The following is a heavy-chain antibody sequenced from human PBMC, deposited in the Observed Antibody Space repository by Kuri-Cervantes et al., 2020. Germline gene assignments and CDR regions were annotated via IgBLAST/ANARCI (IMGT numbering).Heavy chain of an antibody. J-gene: IGHJ5*02. V-gene: IGHV3-30*04. Sequence: GGSLRLSCAGSGFTFSSYAMHWVRQTPGKGLEWVAFISYDGSNKYYADSMKGRFTISRDNAKNTLYLQMNNLRVEDTAVYYCVRPYAAVVNWFDPWGQGTLVTVSS. CDR2: ISYDGSNK. CDR1: GFTFSSYA. D-gene: IGHD5-18*01. CDR3: VRPYAAVVNWFDP.